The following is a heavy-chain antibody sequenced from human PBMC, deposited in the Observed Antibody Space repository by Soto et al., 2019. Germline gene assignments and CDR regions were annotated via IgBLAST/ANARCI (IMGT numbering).Heavy chain of an antibody. CDR2: IRSKAYGGTT. D-gene: IGHD3-22*01. CDR3: TRTMMAFDY. CDR1: GFTFGDYA. J-gene: IGHJ4*02. V-gene: IGHV3-49*04. Sequence: GGSLRLSCTASGFTFGDYAMSWVRQAPGKGLEWVGFIRSKAYGGTTEYAASVKGRFTISRDDSKSTAYLQMNSLKTEDTAVYYCTRTMMAFDYWGQGTLVTVSS.